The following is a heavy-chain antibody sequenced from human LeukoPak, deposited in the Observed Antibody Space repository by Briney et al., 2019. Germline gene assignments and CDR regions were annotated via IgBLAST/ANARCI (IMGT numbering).Heavy chain of an antibody. CDR1: RLALSSYY. J-gene: IGHJ4*02. V-gene: IGHV3-74*01. Sequence: GGSLTLSCAPSRLALSSYYMHWVRQAPGKGLGWDSHINSDVTITNYADSVKGRLTISRDNAKNTLYLQMNSLRAEDTAVYYCARGGLAAAQDFWGQGTLVTVSS. CDR3: ARGGLAAAQDF. D-gene: IGHD6-13*01. CDR2: INSDVTIT.